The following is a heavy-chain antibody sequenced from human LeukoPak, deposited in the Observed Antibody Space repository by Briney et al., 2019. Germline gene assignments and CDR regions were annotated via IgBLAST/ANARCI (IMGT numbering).Heavy chain of an antibody. CDR3: ARAVAGHFDY. D-gene: IGHD6-19*01. CDR1: GGSFSSSY. Sequence: PSETLSLTCTVSGGSFSSSYWSWIRQPPGKGLEWIGYIYYSGSTNYNPSLKSRVTISVDTSKNQFSLKLSSVTAADTAVYYCARAVAGHFDYWGQGTLVTVSS. J-gene: IGHJ4*02. CDR2: IYYSGST. V-gene: IGHV4-59*01.